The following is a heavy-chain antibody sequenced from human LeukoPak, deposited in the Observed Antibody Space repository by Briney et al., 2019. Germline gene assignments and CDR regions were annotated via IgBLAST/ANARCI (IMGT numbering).Heavy chain of an antibody. CDR1: GGSISGYY. CDR3: ARVTEWSFDY. V-gene: IGHV4-59*01. D-gene: IGHD2-8*01. J-gene: IGHJ4*02. CDR2: IYYSGST. Sequence: SETLSLTCTVSGGSISGYYWSWIRQPPGKGLEWIGYIYYSGSTNYNPSLKSRVTISVDTSKNQFSLKLSSVTAADTAVYYCARVTEWSFDYWGQGTLVTVSS.